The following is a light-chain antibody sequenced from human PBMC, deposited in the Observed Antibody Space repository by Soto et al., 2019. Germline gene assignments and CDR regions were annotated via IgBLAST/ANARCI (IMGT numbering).Light chain of an antibody. CDR3: QQYYDWPIT. V-gene: IGKV3-15*01. J-gene: IGKJ5*01. Sequence: IFFTQSPATLSLSPVERATLACMASQSISDTLAWCQQKPGQAPRLLIYGASTRATGIPARFSGSGSGTEFTLTISSLQSEDFAVYYCQQYYDWPITFGQGTRLEIK. CDR1: QSISDT. CDR2: GAS.